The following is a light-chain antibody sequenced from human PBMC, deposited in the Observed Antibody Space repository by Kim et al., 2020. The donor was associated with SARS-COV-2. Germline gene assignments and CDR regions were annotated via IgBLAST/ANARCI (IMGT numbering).Light chain of an antibody. V-gene: IGLV1-47*01. Sequence: ELTQPPSVSGAPGQRVTISCSGSRPNIGNNFVYWFHQRPGTAPKLLIYKSNQRPSGVPDRFSGSKSGTSASLAISELRSEDEADYYCAVWDDSLSGEVFGGGTQLTVL. J-gene: IGLJ3*02. CDR1: RPNIGNNF. CDR2: KSN. CDR3: AVWDDSLSGEV.